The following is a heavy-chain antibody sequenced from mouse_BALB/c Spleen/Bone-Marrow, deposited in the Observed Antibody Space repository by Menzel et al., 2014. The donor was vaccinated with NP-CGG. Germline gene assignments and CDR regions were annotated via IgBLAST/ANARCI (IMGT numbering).Heavy chain of an antibody. V-gene: IGHV14-3*02. D-gene: IGHD2-4*01. CDR1: GFNIKDTY. CDR3: ASYDYGYYFDY. Sequence: DVKLVESGAELVKPGASVKLSCTASGFNIKDTYMHWVKQRPEQGLEWMGRIDPANGNTKYDPKFQGKATITADTSSNTAYLQLSSLTSEDTAVYYCASYDYGYYFDYWGQGTTLTVSS. CDR2: IDPANGNT. J-gene: IGHJ2*01.